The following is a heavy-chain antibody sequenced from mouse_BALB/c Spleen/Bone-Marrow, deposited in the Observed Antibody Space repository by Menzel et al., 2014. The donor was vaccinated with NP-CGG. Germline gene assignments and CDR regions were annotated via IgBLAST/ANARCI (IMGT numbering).Heavy chain of an antibody. CDR1: GFTFSSFG. CDR3: ARSSYGYDRQAYFFDY. Sequence: EVKLVESGGGLVQPGGSRKLSCAASGFTFSSFGMHWVRQAPEKGLEWVAYISSGSSTIYYADTVKGRFTISRDNPKNTLFLQMTRLRSEDTAMYYCARSSYGYDRQAYFFDYWGQGTTLTVSS. V-gene: IGHV5-17*02. J-gene: IGHJ2*01. D-gene: IGHD2-2*01. CDR2: ISSGSSTI.